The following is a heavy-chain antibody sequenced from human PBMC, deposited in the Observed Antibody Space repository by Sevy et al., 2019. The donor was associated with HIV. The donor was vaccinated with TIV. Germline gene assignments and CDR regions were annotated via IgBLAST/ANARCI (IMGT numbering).Heavy chain of an antibody. CDR3: ATLEYFSDTSGYSSGDY. CDR1: GYTLRDLS. CDR2: FDPEDGET. D-gene: IGHD3-22*01. Sequence: ASVKVSCKVSGYTLRDLSMYWVRQAPGKGLEWMGGFDPEDGETIYAQKFQGRVTMTEDTSTVTAYMELSSLRSEDTAVYYCATLEYFSDTSGYSSGDYWGQGTLVTVSS. V-gene: IGHV1-24*01. J-gene: IGHJ4*02.